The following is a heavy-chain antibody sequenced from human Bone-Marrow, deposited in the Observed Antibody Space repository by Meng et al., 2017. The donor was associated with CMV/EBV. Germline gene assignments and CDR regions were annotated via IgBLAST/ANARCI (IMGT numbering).Heavy chain of an antibody. V-gene: IGHV1-2*02. D-gene: IGHD2-2*01. Sequence: ASVKVSCKASGYTFTGYYVHWVRQAPGQGLEWMGWINPNSGGTKYAQKFQGRVTMTRDTSISTAYMELSRLRSDDTAVYYCARPLAVPAAHYRYYGMDVWGQGTTVTVSS. CDR1: GYTFTGYY. CDR2: INPNSGGT. CDR3: ARPLAVPAAHYRYYGMDV. J-gene: IGHJ6*02.